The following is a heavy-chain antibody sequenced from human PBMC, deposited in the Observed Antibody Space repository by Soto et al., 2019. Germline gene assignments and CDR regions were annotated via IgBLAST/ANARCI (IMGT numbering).Heavy chain of an antibody. J-gene: IGHJ5*02. D-gene: IGHD3-3*01. CDR1: GGSFSGYY. CDR2: INHSGST. V-gene: IGHV4-34*01. CDR3: APSARPTLNYDFWSGYFPEPPGLDL. Sequence: SETLSLTCAVYGGSFSGYYWSWIRQPPGKGLEWIGEINHSGSTNYNPSLKRRVTISVDTSKNQLSLKLSSVTGADTAVYYCAPSARPTLNYDFWSGYFPEPPGLDLWRQGTLVSVSS.